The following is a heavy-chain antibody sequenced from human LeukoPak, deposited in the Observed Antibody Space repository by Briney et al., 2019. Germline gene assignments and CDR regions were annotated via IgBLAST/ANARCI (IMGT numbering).Heavy chain of an antibody. CDR2: IYYSGST. CDR1: GGSISSSSYY. CDR3: VRLGEFYY. J-gene: IGHJ4*02. D-gene: IGHD3-16*01. V-gene: IGHV4-39*01. Sequence: PSETLSLTCTVSGGSISSSSYYWGWIRHPPGKGLEWIGSIYYSGSTYYNPSLKSRVTISVDTSKNHFSLKLSSVTAADTAVYYCVRLGEFYYRGQGTLVTVSS.